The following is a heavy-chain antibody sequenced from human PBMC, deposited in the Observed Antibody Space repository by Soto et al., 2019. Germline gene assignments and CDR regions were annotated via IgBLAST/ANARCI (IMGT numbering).Heavy chain of an antibody. J-gene: IGHJ4*02. D-gene: IGHD2-15*01. CDR1: GFTFSSYG. CDR3: AKDLSGGVAED. V-gene: IGHV3-30*18. Sequence: QVQLVESGGGVVQPGRSLRLSCAASGFTFSSYGMHWVRQAPGKGLEWVAVISYDGSNKYYADSVKGRFTISRDNSKNTLYLQMNSLRAEDTAVYYCAKDLSGGVAEDWGQGTLVTVSS. CDR2: ISYDGSNK.